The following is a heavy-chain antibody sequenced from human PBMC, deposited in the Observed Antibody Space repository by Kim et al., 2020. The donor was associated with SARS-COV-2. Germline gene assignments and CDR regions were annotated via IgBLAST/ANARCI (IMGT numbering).Heavy chain of an antibody. Sequence: GGSLRLSCATSGFTFNNYAMTWVRQAPGKGLEWVSSISGADASAYYADSVKGRFTISRDNSKNTLYLQMNSLRAEDTAIYYCAKGDTILVGTWFNPWGQGTLVTVSS. CDR2: ISGADASA. J-gene: IGHJ5*02. V-gene: IGHV3-23*01. CDR3: AKGDTILVGTWFNP. D-gene: IGHD5-18*01. CDR1: GFTFNNYA.